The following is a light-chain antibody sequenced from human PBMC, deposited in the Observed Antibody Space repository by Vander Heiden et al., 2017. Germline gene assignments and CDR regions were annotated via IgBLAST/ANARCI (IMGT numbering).Light chain of an antibody. CDR1: SSDVGSYNL. Sequence: QSALPQPASVSGSPGQSITISCTGTSSDVGSYNLVSWYQQHPGKAPKLMIYEVSKRPSGVSNRFSGSKSGNTASLTISGLQAEDEADYYCCSYASSNTLLFGGGTKLTVL. CDR2: EVS. CDR3: CSYASSNTLL. J-gene: IGLJ2*01. V-gene: IGLV2-23*02.